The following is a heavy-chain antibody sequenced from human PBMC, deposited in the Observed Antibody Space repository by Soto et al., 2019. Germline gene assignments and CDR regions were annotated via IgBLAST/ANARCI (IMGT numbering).Heavy chain of an antibody. CDR1: GFTFSSSV. Sequence: GGSLRLSCAASGFTFSSSVMGWVRQAPGKGLEWVAAISGSGGSAYYADSVKGRFTVSRDNSKNTLYLQLNSLRAEDTAVYYCAKHWFAELVTFEYSGQGTLVTVSS. D-gene: IGHD3-10*01. CDR3: AKHWFAELVTFEY. J-gene: IGHJ4*02. V-gene: IGHV3-23*01. CDR2: ISGSGGSA.